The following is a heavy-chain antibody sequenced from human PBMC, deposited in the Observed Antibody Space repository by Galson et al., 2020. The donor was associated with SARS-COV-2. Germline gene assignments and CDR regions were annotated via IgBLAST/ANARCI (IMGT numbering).Heavy chain of an antibody. D-gene: IGHD3-3*01. J-gene: IGHJ6*02. CDR3: ARDHRMRGVVVKEHYGMDV. Sequence: TAGSLRLSCTASGFSLSDYYMSRVRQAQGQGLEWISYISSNSGHIYYADPVKGRLTISRDNAENSVYLQMNSLRAEDTAVYYCARDHRMRGVVVKEHYGMDVWGQGTGVSVSS. CDR2: ISSNSGHI. V-gene: IGHV3-11*01. CDR1: GFSLSDYY.